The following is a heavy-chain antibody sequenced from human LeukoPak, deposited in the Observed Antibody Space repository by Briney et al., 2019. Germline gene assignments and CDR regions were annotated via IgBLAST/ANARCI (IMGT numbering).Heavy chain of an antibody. Sequence: PSETLSLTCTLSGDSISSYYWSWIRQTPRKGLEWIGYIYYIGSTNYNTSLKSRVTISVDTSKKQFSLKLSSVTATDTAVYYCPRDYDFDIWGQGTMVTVSS. J-gene: IGHJ3*02. CDR1: GDSISSYY. V-gene: IGHV4-59*01. CDR3: PRDYDFDI. CDR2: IYYIGST.